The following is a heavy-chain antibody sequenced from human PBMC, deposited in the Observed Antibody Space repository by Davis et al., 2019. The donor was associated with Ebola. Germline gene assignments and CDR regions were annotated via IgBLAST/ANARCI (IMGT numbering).Heavy chain of an antibody. V-gene: IGHV3-21*01. CDR3: ARDAPQGSSKDY. J-gene: IGHJ4*02. Sequence: GESLKISCAASGFTFSTYSMSWVRQAPGKGLEWVSSISSDSDYIYYADSAKGRFTISRDNAKNSLYLQMNSLRAEDTAVYYCARDAPQGSSKDYWGQGTLVTVSS. CDR1: GFTFSTYS. CDR2: ISSDSDYI. D-gene: IGHD3-10*01.